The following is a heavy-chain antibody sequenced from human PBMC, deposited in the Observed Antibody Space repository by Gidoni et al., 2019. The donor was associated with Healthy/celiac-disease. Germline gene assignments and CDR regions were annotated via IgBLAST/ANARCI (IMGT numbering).Heavy chain of an antibody. Sequence: EVQLVESGGGLVQPGGYLRLSWSASGFTFSSYEMNWVRQAPGKWLEWVSYISSSGSTIYYADSVKGRFTISRDNAKNSLYLQMNSLRAEDTAVYYCAREHNWNYGGFDYWGQGTLVTVSS. CDR1: GFTFSSYE. D-gene: IGHD1-7*01. J-gene: IGHJ4*02. V-gene: IGHV3-48*03. CDR3: AREHNWNYGGFDY. CDR2: ISSSGSTI.